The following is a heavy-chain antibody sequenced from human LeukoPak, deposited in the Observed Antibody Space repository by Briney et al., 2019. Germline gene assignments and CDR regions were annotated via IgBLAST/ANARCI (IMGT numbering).Heavy chain of an antibody. D-gene: IGHD2-15*01. Sequence: GGSLRLSCAASGFTFSSYAMSWVRQAPGKGLEWVSDISGSGSSTYYADSVKGRFTISRDNSKNTLYLQMNGLTAEDTAVYYCARTYGSGSLDYGGQGTLVTVSS. CDR3: ARTYGSGSLDY. V-gene: IGHV3-23*01. CDR2: ISGSGSST. J-gene: IGHJ4*02. CDR1: GFTFSSYA.